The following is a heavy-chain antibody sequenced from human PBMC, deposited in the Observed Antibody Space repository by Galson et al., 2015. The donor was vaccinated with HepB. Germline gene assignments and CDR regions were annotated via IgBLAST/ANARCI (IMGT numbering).Heavy chain of an antibody. D-gene: IGHD3-22*01. CDR1: GFTFRSYA. J-gene: IGHJ4*02. Sequence: SLRLSCAVSGFTFRSYAMNWVRQAPGKGLEWVSGLSGSGDSTYYADSVRGRFTISRDNSKNTLFLQMNSLRAEDTAVYYCAKDRGLGNDYDSSGTDYWGQGTLVTVSS. CDR3: AKDRGLGNDYDSSGTDY. V-gene: IGHV3-23*01. CDR2: LSGSGDST.